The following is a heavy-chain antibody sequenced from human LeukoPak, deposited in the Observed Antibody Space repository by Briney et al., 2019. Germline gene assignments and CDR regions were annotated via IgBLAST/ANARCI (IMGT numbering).Heavy chain of an antibody. D-gene: IGHD7-27*01. CDR3: ARANLLGYMDV. CDR2: INPSGGST. V-gene: IGHV1-46*01. Sequence: ASVKVSCKASGYTFTSYYMHWVRQAPGQGLEWMGIINPSGGSTSYAQKFQGRVTMTRDMSTSTVYMELSSLRSEDTAVYYCARANLLGYMDVWGKGTTVTISS. J-gene: IGHJ6*03. CDR1: GYTFTSYY.